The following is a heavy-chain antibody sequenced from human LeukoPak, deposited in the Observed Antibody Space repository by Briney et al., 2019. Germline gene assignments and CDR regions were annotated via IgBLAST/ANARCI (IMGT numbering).Heavy chain of an antibody. V-gene: IGHV5-51*01. CDR2: IYPGDSDI. D-gene: IGHD6-13*01. CDR1: GYTFTSYW. Sequence: GESLKISCKGSGYTFTSYWIGWVRQMPGKGLEWMGIIYPGDSDIRYSPSFQGQVTISADKPIDTPYLQWSSLKASDNAMYYCARHRTPGTAASGLGYRGQGTLVTDSS. J-gene: IGHJ4*02. CDR3: ARHRTPGTAASGLGY.